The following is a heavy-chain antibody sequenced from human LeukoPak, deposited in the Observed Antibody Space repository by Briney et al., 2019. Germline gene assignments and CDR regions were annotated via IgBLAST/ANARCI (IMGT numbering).Heavy chain of an antibody. V-gene: IGHV3-30-3*01. D-gene: IGHD1-26*01. CDR1: GFTFSSYA. CDR2: ISYDGSNK. Sequence: PGRSLRLSCAASGFTFSSYAMHWVRQAPGKGLEWVAVISYDGSNKYYADSVKGRFTISRDNSKNTLYLQMNSLRAEDTAVYYCARPGAQWELLGWFDPWGQGTLVTVSS. J-gene: IGHJ5*02. CDR3: ARPGAQWELLGWFDP.